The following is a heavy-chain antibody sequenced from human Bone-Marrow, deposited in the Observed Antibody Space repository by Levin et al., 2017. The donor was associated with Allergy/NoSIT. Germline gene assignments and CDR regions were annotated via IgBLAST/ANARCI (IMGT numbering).Heavy chain of an antibody. CDR2: ITSSGDST. Sequence: HPGGSLRLSCVASSFTFRHYTMNWVRQAPGKGLEWVSCITSSGDSTYYADSVKGRFTISRDNAKNSLYLQLNRLRDEDTAMYYCARDPARGYYDSSGYSGDHWGQGTLVTVSS. CDR1: SFTFRHYT. D-gene: IGHD3-22*01. CDR3: ARDPARGYYDSSGYSGDH. J-gene: IGHJ4*02. V-gene: IGHV3-48*02.